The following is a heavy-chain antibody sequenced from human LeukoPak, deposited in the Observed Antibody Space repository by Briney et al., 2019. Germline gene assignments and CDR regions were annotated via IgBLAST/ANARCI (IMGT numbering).Heavy chain of an antibody. CDR3: ARVLPIVVVPAASLSRRPWEGWFDP. D-gene: IGHD2-2*01. J-gene: IGHJ5*02. V-gene: IGHV4-34*01. CDR1: GGSFSGYY. Sequence: SETPSLTCAVYGGSFSGYYWSWIRQPPGKGLEWIGEINHSGSTNYNPSLKSRVTISVDTSKNQFSLKLSSVTAADTAVYYCARVLPIVVVPAASLSRRPWEGWFDPWGQGTLVTVSS. CDR2: INHSGST.